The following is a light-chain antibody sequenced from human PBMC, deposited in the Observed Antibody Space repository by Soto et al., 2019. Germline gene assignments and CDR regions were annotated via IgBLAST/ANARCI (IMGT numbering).Light chain of an antibody. CDR3: SSYTSSSTYVV. J-gene: IGLJ2*01. CDR2: DVS. V-gene: IGLV2-14*01. CDR1: SSDVGGYNY. Sequence: QSALTQPASVSGSPGQSITISCTGTSSDVGGYNYVSWYQQHPGKAPKLMIYDVSNRPSGVSXXXSGSKSGNTASLTISGXXXEDXADXXCSSYTSSSTYVVFGGGTKLTVL.